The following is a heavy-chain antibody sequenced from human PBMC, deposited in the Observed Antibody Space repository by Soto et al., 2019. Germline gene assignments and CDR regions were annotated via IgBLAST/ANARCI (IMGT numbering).Heavy chain of an antibody. Sequence: ASVKVSCKASGYTFTGYYMHWLRQSPGQGLEWMGWINPNSGGTNYAQKFQGRVTMTRDTSISTAYMELSRLRSDDTAVYYCARLLVVPAASDPWGQGTLVTVSS. V-gene: IGHV1-2*02. CDR3: ARLLVVPAASDP. CDR1: GYTFTGYY. CDR2: INPNSGGT. J-gene: IGHJ5*02. D-gene: IGHD2-2*01.